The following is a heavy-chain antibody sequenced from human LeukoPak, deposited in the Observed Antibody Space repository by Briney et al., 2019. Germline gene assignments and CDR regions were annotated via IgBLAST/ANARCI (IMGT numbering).Heavy chain of an antibody. V-gene: IGHV3-23*01. CDR1: GFTFSSYA. CDR2: ISGSGGST. D-gene: IGHD1-26*01. J-gene: IGHJ4*02. CDR3: AKELGSGSYNEWNYFDY. Sequence: GGSLRLSCAASGFTFSSYAMSWVRQAPGKGLEWVSAISGSGGSTYYADSVKGRFTISRDNSKNTLYLQMSSLRAEDTAVYYCAKELGSGSYNEWNYFDYWGQGTLVTVSS.